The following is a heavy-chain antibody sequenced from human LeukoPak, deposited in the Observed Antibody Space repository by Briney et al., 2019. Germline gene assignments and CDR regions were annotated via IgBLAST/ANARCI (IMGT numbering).Heavy chain of an antibody. J-gene: IGHJ3*02. CDR1: GYTFTGYY. CDR2: ISAYNGNT. CDR3: ARDSTPLTGYPSAFDI. Sequence: VASVKVSCKASGYTFTGYYMHWVRQAPGQGLEWMGWISAYNGNTNYAQKLQGRVTMTTDTSTSTAYMELRSLRSDDAAVYYCARDSTPLTGYPSAFDIWGQGTMVTVSS. D-gene: IGHD3-9*01. V-gene: IGHV1-18*04.